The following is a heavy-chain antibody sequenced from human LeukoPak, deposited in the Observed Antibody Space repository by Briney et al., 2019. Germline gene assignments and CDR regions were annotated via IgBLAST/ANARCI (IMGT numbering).Heavy chain of an antibody. CDR1: GYTFTSYD. J-gene: IGHJ6*02. CDR3: ARIPRAAAGPYYYYGMDV. D-gene: IGHD6-13*01. Sequence: GASVKVSCKASGYTFTSYDINWVRQATGQGLEWMGWMNPNSGNTGYAQKFQGRVTMTRNTSISTAYMELSSLRSEDTAVYYCARIPRAAAGPYYYYGMDVWGQGTTVTVSS. CDR2: MNPNSGNT. V-gene: IGHV1-8*01.